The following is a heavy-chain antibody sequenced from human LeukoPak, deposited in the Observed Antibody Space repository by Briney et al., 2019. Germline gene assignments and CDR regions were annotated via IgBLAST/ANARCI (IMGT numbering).Heavy chain of an antibody. CDR2: ISGSGGST. CDR3: AKDRLRLGELLDY. Sequence: GGSLRLSRAASGFTFSSYAMSWVRQAPGKGLEWVSAISGSGGSTYYADSMKGRFTISRDNSKNTLYLQMNSLRAEGTAVYYCAKDRLRLGELLDYWGQGTLVTVSS. J-gene: IGHJ4*02. V-gene: IGHV3-23*01. D-gene: IGHD3-16*01. CDR1: GFTFSSYA.